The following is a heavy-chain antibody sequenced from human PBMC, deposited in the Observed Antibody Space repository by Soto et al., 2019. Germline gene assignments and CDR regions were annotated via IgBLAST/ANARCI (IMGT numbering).Heavy chain of an antibody. D-gene: IGHD3-3*01. CDR3: ARVPATIFGVVKYYFDY. Sequence: GGSLRLSCAASGFTFSSYSMNWVRQAPGKGLEWVSYISSSSSTICYADSVKGRFTISRDNAKNSLYLQMNSLRDEDTAVYYCARVPATIFGVVKYYFDYWGQGTLVTVSS. V-gene: IGHV3-48*02. CDR1: GFTFSSYS. J-gene: IGHJ4*02. CDR2: ISSSSSTI.